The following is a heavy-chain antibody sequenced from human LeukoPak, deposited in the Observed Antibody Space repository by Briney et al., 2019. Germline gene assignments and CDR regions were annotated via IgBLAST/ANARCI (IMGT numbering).Heavy chain of an antibody. J-gene: IGHJ3*02. V-gene: IGHV3-23*01. CDR3: ARDHGDCSSTSCQWEAFDI. CDR1: GFTFSSYA. Sequence: GGSLRLSCAASGFTFSSYAMSWVRQAPGKGLEWVSIISGSGGSTYYADSVKGRFTISRDNSKNTLYLQMNSLRAEDTAVYYCARDHGDCSSTSCQWEAFDIWGQGTMVTVSS. D-gene: IGHD2-2*01. CDR2: ISGSGGST.